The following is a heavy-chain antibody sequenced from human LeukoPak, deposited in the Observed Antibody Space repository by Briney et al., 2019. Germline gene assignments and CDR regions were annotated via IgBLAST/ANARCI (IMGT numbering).Heavy chain of an antibody. CDR3: ARDHQYYDSSGHSGRLGY. CDR2: ISAYNGNT. D-gene: IGHD3-22*01. CDR1: GYTFTNYG. Sequence: ASVKVSCKASGYTFTNYGISWVRQAPGQGLEWMGWISAYNGNTNYAQKLQGRVTMTTDTSTSTAYMELRSLRSDDTAVYYCARDHQYYDSSGHSGRLGYWGQGTLVTVSS. V-gene: IGHV1-18*01. J-gene: IGHJ4*02.